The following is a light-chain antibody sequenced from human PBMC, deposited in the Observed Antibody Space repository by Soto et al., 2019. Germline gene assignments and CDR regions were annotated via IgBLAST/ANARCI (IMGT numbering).Light chain of an antibody. CDR3: MQALQTPRA. V-gene: IGKV2-28*01. Sequence: DVVMTQSPLSLPVTPGEPASISCRSSQSLLHSNGYNYLDWYLQKPGQSPRLLIYLGSYRASGVPDRFSGSGSGTDFTLKISRVEAVDVGVYYCMQALQTPRAFGQGTKLEIK. CDR1: QSLLHSNGYNY. CDR2: LGS. J-gene: IGKJ2*01.